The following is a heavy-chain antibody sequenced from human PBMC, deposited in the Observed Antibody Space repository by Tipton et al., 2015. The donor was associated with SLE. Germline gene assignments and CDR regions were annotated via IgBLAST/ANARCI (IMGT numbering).Heavy chain of an antibody. D-gene: IGHD5-12*01. CDR2: IYTSGST. Sequence: GLVKPSETLSLTCTVSGCSISSYYWSWIRQPPGKGLEWIGYIYTSGSTNYNPSLKSRVTISVDTSKNQFSLKLSSVTAADTAVYYCARGGGYSGSWGQGTLVTVTS. CDR3: ARGGGYSGS. CDR1: GCSISSYY. J-gene: IGHJ4*02. V-gene: IGHV4-4*08.